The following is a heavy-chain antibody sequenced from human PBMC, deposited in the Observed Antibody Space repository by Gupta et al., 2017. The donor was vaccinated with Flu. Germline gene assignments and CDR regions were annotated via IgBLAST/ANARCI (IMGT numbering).Heavy chain of an antibody. D-gene: IGHD5-12*01. Sequence: GMHWVRQAPDKGLEWVALVSFDGNSQYHADAVKGRFTISRDNSENTLYLQMNGLRPEDTAVYYCAKGVRVRWIYDAFDMWGQGTMVTVSS. CDR3: AKGVRVRWIYDAFDM. J-gene: IGHJ3*02. V-gene: IGHV3-30*18. CDR2: VSFDGNSQ.